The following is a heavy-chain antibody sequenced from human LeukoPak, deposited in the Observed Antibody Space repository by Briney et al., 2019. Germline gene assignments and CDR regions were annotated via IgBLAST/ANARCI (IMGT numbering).Heavy chain of an antibody. CDR1: GGTFSSYA. CDR3: ATQPIFQTSLRSSFDY. CDR2: IIPIFGTA. Sequence: ASVKVSCKASGGTFSSYAISWVRQAPGQGLEWMGGIIPIFGTANYAQKFQGRVTITTDESTSTAYMELSSLRSEDTAVYYCATQPIFQTSLRSSFDYWGQGTLVTVSS. V-gene: IGHV1-69*05. D-gene: IGHD3-9*01. J-gene: IGHJ4*02.